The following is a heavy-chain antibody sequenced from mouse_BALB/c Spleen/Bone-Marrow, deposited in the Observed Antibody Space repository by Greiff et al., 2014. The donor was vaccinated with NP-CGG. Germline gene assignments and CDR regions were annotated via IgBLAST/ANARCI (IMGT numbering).Heavy chain of an antibody. CDR2: IIPGSSTI. D-gene: IGHD1-2*01. Sequence: EVKLQESGGGLVQPGGSLNLACVASGFDFGRYWMGWARQAPGKGLEWIGEIIPGSSTINYSPSLKDKFIISRDNAKKTLYLQMSKVRSEDTALYYCARLRHYGYHDNWGQGTTLTVSS. CDR1: GFDFGRYW. CDR3: ARLRHYGYHDN. J-gene: IGHJ2*01. V-gene: IGHV4-2*02.